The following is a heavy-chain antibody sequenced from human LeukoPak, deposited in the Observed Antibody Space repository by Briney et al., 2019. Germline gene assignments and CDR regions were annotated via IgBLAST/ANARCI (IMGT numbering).Heavy chain of an antibody. J-gene: IGHJ1*01. CDR1: GASITGYY. CDR2: IYTSGST. CDR3: ARGRFWGSPVLKY. Sequence: SETLSLTCSVSGASITGYYWSWIRQPAGKGLEWIGRIYTSGSTDYNPSLRSRVTMSVDTSKKQFSLRLSSVTAADTAVYYCARGRFWGSPVLKYWGQGTLVTVSS. V-gene: IGHV4-4*07. D-gene: IGHD3-16*01.